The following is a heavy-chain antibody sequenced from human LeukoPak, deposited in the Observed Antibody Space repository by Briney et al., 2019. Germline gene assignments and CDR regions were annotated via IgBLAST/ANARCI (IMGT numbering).Heavy chain of an antibody. J-gene: IGHJ4*02. D-gene: IGHD6-19*01. CDR1: GFTFDDYA. Sequence: GGSLRLSCAASGFTFDDYAMHWVRQAPGKGLEWVSGISWNSGSIGYADSVKGRFTISRDNSKNTLYLQMNSLRAEDTAVYYCAKLPDSSGWPEYYFDYWGQGTLVTVSS. CDR2: ISWNSGSI. CDR3: AKLPDSSGWPEYYFDY. V-gene: IGHV3-9*01.